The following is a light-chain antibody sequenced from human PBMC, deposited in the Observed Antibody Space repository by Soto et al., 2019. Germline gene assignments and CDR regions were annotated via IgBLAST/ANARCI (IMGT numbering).Light chain of an antibody. V-gene: IGKV4-1*01. Sequence: DIVMTQSPDSLAVSLGESATINCKSSQSVLYSSNNKNYLAWYQQKPGQPPKLLIYWASTRESGVPDRFSGSGSGTDFTLTISSLQAEDVAVYYCQQYYSTPLTFXGGPKADIK. CDR1: QSVLYSSNNKNY. CDR2: WAS. CDR3: QQYYSTPLT. J-gene: IGKJ4*01.